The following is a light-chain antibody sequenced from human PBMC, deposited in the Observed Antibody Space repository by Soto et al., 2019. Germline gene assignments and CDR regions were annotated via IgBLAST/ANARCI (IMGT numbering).Light chain of an antibody. CDR3: QSYDSSLSAVV. J-gene: IGLJ2*01. V-gene: IGLV1-40*01. CDR1: SSNIGAGYD. CDR2: GNN. Sequence: QSVLTQPPSVSGAPGPRVTISCTGSSSNIGAGYDVHWYQQLPGTAPKLLIYGNNNRPSGVPDRFSGSKSGTSASLAITGLQAEDEADYYCQSYDSSLSAVVFGGGTKVTVL.